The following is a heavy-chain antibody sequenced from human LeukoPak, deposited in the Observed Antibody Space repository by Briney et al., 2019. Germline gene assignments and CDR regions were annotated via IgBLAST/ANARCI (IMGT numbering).Heavy chain of an antibody. CDR3: ATYLYGGDYGSYYFDY. CDR2: IYHGGTT. Sequence: SETLSLTCAVSGGSITSSHWWSWARQPPGKGLEWIGEIYHGGTTNYNPSLRSRVTMSVDKSKNQFYLKVSSVTAADTAVYYCATYLYGGDYGSYYFDYWGQGTLVTVSP. D-gene: IGHD4-23*01. V-gene: IGHV4-4*02. J-gene: IGHJ4*02. CDR1: GGSITSSHW.